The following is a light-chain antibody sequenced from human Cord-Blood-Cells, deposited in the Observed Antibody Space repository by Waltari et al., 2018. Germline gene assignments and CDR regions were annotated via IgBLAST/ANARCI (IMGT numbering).Light chain of an antibody. CDR1: QSVRSY. CDR3: QQRSNWPPIT. CDR2: DAS. Sequence: EIVLTQSPATLSLSPGQRATLSCRASQSVRSYLAWYQQKPGQAPSLLIYDASYRATGIAARFSGSGSGTDVTLTIISLEPEDFAVYYCQQRSNWPPITFGQGTRLEIK. V-gene: IGKV3-11*01. J-gene: IGKJ5*01.